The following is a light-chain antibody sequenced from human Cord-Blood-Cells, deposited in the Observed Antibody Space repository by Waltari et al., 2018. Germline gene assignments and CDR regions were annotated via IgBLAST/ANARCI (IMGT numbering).Light chain of an antibody. CDR1: SSGVGSYNL. Sequence: QSALTQPAAVSVSPGQSITIPCTGTSSGVGSYNLVSWYQQHPGKAPKLMIYEGSKRPSGISNRFSGSKSGNTASLTISGLQAEDEADYYCCSYAGSSTVFGGGTKLTVL. CDR3: CSYAGSSTV. V-gene: IGLV2-23*01. J-gene: IGLJ2*01. CDR2: EGS.